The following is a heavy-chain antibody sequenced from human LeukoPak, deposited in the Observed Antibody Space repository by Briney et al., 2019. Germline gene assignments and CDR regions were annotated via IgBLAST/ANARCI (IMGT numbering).Heavy chain of an antibody. D-gene: IGHD3-22*01. Sequence: GRSLRLSCAASGLSFSTYGMRWVRQAPGKGLEWVAMIWYDASGQHYADSVKGRFTISRDTSKNTLYLQMNSLRAEDTAVYFCARDSLYDDNGYYHYFDYWGQGTLVTVSS. CDR2: IWYDASGQ. CDR1: GLSFSTYG. CDR3: ARDSLYDDNGYYHYFDY. J-gene: IGHJ4*02. V-gene: IGHV3-33*01.